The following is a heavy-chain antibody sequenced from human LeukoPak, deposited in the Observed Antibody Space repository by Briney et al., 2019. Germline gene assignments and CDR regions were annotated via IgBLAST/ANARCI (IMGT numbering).Heavy chain of an antibody. Sequence: GGSTSISCAASGFTFSASTIPWVRHASAKGLEWVGRIGTTAVNYATTYTESVKGRFTISRDDSKNTAYLQMNSLKTEDTAVYFCSGGGPRGTYFIDNWGQGTLISVSS. J-gene: IGHJ4*02. V-gene: IGHV3-73*01. D-gene: IGHD1-14*01. CDR3: SGGGPRGTYFIDN. CDR2: IGTTAVNYAT. CDR1: GFTFSAST.